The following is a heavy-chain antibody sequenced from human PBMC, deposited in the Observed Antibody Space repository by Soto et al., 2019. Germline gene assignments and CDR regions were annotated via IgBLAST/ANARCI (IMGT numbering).Heavy chain of an antibody. V-gene: IGHV3-13*01. CDR3: ERTTRNYYYYYIDV. Sequence: GGSLRLCCAASGFTFSSYDMHWVRQATGKGLEWVSAIGTAGDTYYPGSVKGRFTISRENAKNSLYLQMNSLRAGDTAVYYCERTTRNYYYYYIDVWGKGTTVTVSS. CDR1: GFTFSSYD. J-gene: IGHJ6*03. D-gene: IGHD1-1*01. CDR2: IGTAGDT.